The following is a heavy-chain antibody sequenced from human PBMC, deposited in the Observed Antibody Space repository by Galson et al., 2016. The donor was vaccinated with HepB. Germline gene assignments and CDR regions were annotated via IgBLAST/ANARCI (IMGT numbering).Heavy chain of an antibody. V-gene: IGHV3-30*18. CDR3: AKDGRIYCSSASCHDNFHY. CDR2: ISYDGSNK. CDR1: GFTFSSYG. Sequence: SLRLSCAASGFTFSSYGMHWVRQAPGKGLEWVAFISYDGSNKKYADSVKGRFTISRDNSKKTLYLQMHSLRAEDTAVYYCAKDGRIYCSSASCHDNFHYWGQGTLVTVSS. J-gene: IGHJ4*02. D-gene: IGHD2-2*01.